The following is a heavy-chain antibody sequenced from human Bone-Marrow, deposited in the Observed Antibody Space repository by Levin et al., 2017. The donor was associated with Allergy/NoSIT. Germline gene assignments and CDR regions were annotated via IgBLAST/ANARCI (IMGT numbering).Heavy chain of an antibody. J-gene: IGHJ4*02. Sequence: GGSLRLSCAASGFTFSSCAMSWVRQAPGKGLEWVSSIGGSGGGTYYADSVKGRFSISRDDSKNTLYLQMNSLRAEDTAVYYCAKNYYDTSGYYYVEVDYWGQRTLVTVSS. D-gene: IGHD3-22*01. CDR2: IGGSGGGT. CDR3: AKNYYDTSGYYYVEVDY. CDR1: GFTFSSCA. V-gene: IGHV3-23*01.